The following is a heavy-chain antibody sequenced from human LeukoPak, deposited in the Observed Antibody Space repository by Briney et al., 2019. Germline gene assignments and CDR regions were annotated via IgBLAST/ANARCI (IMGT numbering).Heavy chain of an antibody. D-gene: IGHD1-14*01. Sequence: ASVKVSCKASGYTFTSYGISWVRQAPGQGLEWMGWISAYNGNTNYAQKLQGRVTMTTDTSTSTAYMELRSLRSDDTAVYYCAREVDGCGIITEDYWGQGTLVTVSS. CDR2: ISAYNGNT. V-gene: IGHV1-18*01. CDR3: AREVDGCGIITEDY. J-gene: IGHJ4*02. CDR1: GYTFTSYG.